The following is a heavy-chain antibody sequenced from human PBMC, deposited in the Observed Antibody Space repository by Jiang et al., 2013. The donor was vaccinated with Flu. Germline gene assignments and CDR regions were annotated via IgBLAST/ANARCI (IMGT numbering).Heavy chain of an antibody. Sequence: QSGSELKKPGASVKVSCKASGYTFTSYAMNWVRQAPGQGLEWMGWINTNTGNPTYAQGFTGRFVFSLDTSVSTAYLQICSLKAEDTAVYYCARERGCSSTSCYTGYYYYDGMDVWGQGTTVTVSS. D-gene: IGHD2-2*02. V-gene: IGHV7-4-1*01. J-gene: IGHJ6*02. CDR2: INTNTGNP. CDR1: GYTFTSYA. CDR3: ARERGCSSTSCYTGYYYYDGMDV.